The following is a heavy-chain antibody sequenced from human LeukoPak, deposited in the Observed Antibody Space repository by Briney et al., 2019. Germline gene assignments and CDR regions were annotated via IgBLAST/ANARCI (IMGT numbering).Heavy chain of an antibody. CDR2: IYPGDSDT. CDR3: ARRRYDISTEANWFDP. V-gene: IGHV5-51*01. Sequence: ESLKLSCKGSGYSFTSYWIGWVRQMPGKGLEWMGIIYPGDSDTRYSPSFQGQVTISADKSISTAYLQWSSLKASDTAMYYCARRRYDISTEANWFDPWGQGTLVTVSS. J-gene: IGHJ5*02. CDR1: GYSFTSYW. D-gene: IGHD3-9*01.